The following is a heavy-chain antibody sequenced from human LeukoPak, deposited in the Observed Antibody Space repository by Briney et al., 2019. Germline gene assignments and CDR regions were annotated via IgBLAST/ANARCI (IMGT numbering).Heavy chain of an antibody. Sequence: GGSLRLSCAASGFAFSTYAMGWVRQAPGKGLEWVSGINWNGGSTGYADSVKGRFAISRDDAKNSLYLQMNSLRAEDTSVYYCARTPFRYSSSWWGQGTLVTVSS. J-gene: IGHJ4*02. CDR1: GFAFSTYA. D-gene: IGHD6-13*01. CDR2: INWNGGST. CDR3: ARTPFRYSSSW. V-gene: IGHV3-20*04.